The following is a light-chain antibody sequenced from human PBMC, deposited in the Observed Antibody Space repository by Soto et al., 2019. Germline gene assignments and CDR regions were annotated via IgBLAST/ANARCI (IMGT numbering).Light chain of an antibody. Sequence: QSALTQPASVSGSPGQSITIYCTGTSSDVGDNNYVSWYQQHPGKAPKLMIYDVSNRPSGVSNRFSGSKSGNTASLTISGLQSEDEAHYYCSSHTPCSSLHYVFGTGTKLTVL. CDR2: DVS. CDR1: SSDVGDNNY. V-gene: IGLV2-14*01. J-gene: IGLJ1*01. CDR3: SSHTPCSSLHYV.